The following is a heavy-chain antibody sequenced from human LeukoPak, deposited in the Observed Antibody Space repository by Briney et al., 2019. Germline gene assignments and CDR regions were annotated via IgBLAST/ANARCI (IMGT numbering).Heavy chain of an antibody. CDR2: ISGGGSTT. D-gene: IGHD3-10*01. CDR1: GFTFIDYY. Sequence: GGSLRLSCAASGFTFIDYYMTWVRQAPGKGLEWVSGISGGGSTTYYADSVKGRFTISRDNSKNTLYLQMNSLRAEDTAVYYCAKDGFGELLGGYFDYWGQGTLVTVSS. V-gene: IGHV3-23*01. CDR3: AKDGFGELLGGYFDY. J-gene: IGHJ4*02.